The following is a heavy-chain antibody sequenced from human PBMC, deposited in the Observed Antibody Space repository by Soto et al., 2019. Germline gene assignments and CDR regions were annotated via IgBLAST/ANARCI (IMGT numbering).Heavy chain of an antibody. CDR3: ARVATEDYYYYYMDV. CDR2: IYSGGST. Sequence: GGSLRLSCAASGFTVSSNYMSWVRQAPGKGLEWVSVIYSGGSTYYADSVKGRFTISSDNSKNTLYLQMNSLRAEDTAVYYCARVATEDYYYYYMDVWGKGTTVTVSS. CDR1: GFTVSSNY. J-gene: IGHJ6*03. V-gene: IGHV3-66*01.